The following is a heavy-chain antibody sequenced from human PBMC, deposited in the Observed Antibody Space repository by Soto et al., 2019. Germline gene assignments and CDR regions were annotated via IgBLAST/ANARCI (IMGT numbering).Heavy chain of an antibody. CDR1: VYTFTGSG. V-gene: IGHV1-18*01. D-gene: IGHD1-26*01. CDR3: ARDRLGATGDY. Sequence: ASVKVSGKSSVYTFTGSGIIWVRQAPGQGLEWMGWISAYNANTNYAQKLQGRVTMTTDTSTSTSYMELRSLRSDDTAVYFCARDRLGATGDYWGQGTLVTVSS. J-gene: IGHJ4*02. CDR2: ISAYNANT.